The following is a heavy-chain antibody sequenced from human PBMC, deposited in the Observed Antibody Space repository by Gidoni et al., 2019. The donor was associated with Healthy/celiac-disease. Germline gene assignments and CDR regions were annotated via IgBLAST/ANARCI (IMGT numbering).Heavy chain of an antibody. CDR2: ISGSGGST. Sequence: EVQLLESGGGLVQPGGSLRLSCAASGFTFSSYAMGWVRQAPGKGLEGVSAISGSGGSTYYADSVKGRFTISRDNSKNTLYLQMNSLRAEDTAVYYCAKAYYDILTGPNWFDPWGQGTLVTVSS. J-gene: IGHJ5*02. CDR3: AKAYYDILTGPNWFDP. CDR1: GFTFSSYA. D-gene: IGHD3-9*01. V-gene: IGHV3-23*01.